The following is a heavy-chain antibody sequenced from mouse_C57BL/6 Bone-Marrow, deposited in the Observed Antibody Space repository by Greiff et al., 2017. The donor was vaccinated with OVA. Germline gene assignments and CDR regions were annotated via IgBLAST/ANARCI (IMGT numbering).Heavy chain of an antibody. D-gene: IGHD2-1*01. J-gene: IGHJ4*01. CDR2: IYPGSGNT. CDR1: GYSFTSYY. V-gene: IGHV1-66*01. Sequence: QVQLQQSGPELVKPGASVKISCKASGYSFTSYYIHWVKQRPGQGLEWIGWIYPGSGNTKYNEKFKGKATLTADTSSSTAYMQLSSLTSEDSAVYYCARRRGNSYYDAMDYGGQGTSVTVSS. CDR3: ARRRGNSYYDAMDY.